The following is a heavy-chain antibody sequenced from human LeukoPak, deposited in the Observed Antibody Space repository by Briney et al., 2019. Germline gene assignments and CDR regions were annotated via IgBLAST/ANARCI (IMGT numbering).Heavy chain of an antibody. V-gene: IGHV5-51*01. Sequence: GESLKISCRGSGYSFTSYWIGWVRQMPGKGLEWMGIIYPGDSDTRYSPSFQGQVTISADKSISTAYLQWSSLKASDTAMYYCASTSREIVGGDAFDIWGQGTMVTVSS. J-gene: IGHJ3*02. CDR3: ASTSREIVGGDAFDI. CDR2: IYPGDSDT. D-gene: IGHD3-22*01. CDR1: GYSFTSYW.